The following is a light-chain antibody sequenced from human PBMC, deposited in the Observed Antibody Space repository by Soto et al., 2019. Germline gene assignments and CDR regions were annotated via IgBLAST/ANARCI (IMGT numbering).Light chain of an antibody. CDR3: SSYTSSNTLEV. CDR2: EVS. J-gene: IGLJ1*01. V-gene: IGLV2-14*01. CDR1: SSDVGGSNY. Sequence: QSVLTQPPSASGSPGQSVTISCTGTSSDVGGSNYVSWYQHHPLRAPKLLMFEVSYRPSGVSNRFSGSKSGNTASLTISGLQAEDEADYYCSSYTSSNTLEVFGSGTKVTVL.